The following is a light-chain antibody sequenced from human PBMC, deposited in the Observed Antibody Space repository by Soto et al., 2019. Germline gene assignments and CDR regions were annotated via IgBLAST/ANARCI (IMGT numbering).Light chain of an antibody. V-gene: IGLV2-11*01. Sequence: QSVLTQPRSVSGSPGQSVAISCTGTSSDVGGYNFLSWYQQHPGKAPKLIIYDDSKRPSGVPHRFSCSKSGNTASLTLSGLHAEDEADYCGCSDAGSYSLLVFGGGTKLTVL. J-gene: IGLJ3*02. CDR1: SSDVGGYNF. CDR2: DDS. CDR3: CSDAGSYSLLV.